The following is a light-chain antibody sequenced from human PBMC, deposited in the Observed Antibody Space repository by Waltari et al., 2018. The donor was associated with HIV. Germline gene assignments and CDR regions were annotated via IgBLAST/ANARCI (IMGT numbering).Light chain of an antibody. CDR2: KAS. CDR3: QQYRTYVT. Sequence: DIQLTQSPSTLSASVGDRVTFTCRASQNINVWLAWYQQKPGQAPKHLISKASILEAGVPSRFSGSGSGTEFTLTIRGLQSDDFATYYCQQYRTYVTFGQRTQVEIK. CDR1: QNINVW. J-gene: IGKJ2*01. V-gene: IGKV1-5*03.